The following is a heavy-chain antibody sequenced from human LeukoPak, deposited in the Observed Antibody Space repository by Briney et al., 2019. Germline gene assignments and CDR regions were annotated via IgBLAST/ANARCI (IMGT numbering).Heavy chain of an antibody. D-gene: IGHD6-13*01. CDR3: ASSSWYGDAFDI. CDR2: INWNGGST. Sequence: GGSLRLSCAASGFTFDDYGMSWARRAPGKGLEWVSGINWNGGSTGYADSVKGRFTISRDNAKNSLYLQMNSLRAEDTALYYCASSSWYGDAFDIWGQGTMVTVSS. J-gene: IGHJ3*02. CDR1: GFTFDDYG. V-gene: IGHV3-20*04.